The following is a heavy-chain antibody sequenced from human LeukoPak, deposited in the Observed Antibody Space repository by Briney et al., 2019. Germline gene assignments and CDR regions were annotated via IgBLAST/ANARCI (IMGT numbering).Heavy chain of an antibody. D-gene: IGHD2-15*01. Sequence: ASVKVSCKASGYTFTSYGISWVRQAPGQGLEWMGWIRAYNGNTNYAQKLQGRVTMTTDTSTSTAYMELRSLRSDDTAVYYCARDCSGGSCYWDYYYGMDVWGQGTTVTVSS. CDR2: IRAYNGNT. J-gene: IGHJ6*02. CDR3: ARDCSGGSCYWDYYYGMDV. V-gene: IGHV1-18*01. CDR1: GYTFTSYG.